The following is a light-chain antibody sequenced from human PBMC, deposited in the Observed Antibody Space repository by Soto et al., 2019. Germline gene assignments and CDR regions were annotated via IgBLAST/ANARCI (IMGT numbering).Light chain of an antibody. CDR3: QQYRSWPRT. J-gene: IGKJ1*01. CDR1: QSLSDT. V-gene: IGKV3-15*01. Sequence: EIVMTQSPATLSVSPGERATLSCRASQSLSDTLAWYQQKPGQAPRLLIYGASTRATGIPARFTGSGSGTEFTLTISSLQSEDTAVYYCQQYRSWPRTFGQGTKVEIK. CDR2: GAS.